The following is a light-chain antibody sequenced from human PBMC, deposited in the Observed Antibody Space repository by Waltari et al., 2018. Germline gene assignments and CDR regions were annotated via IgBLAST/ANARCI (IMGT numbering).Light chain of an antibody. V-gene: IGKV3-15*01. Sequence: EKVLTQSPATASVSPGEGVTLSCRASPSVGSNIAWYQQRPGQAPRLVIYDASTRASGIPARFSGSESGTEFTLTISGLQSEDCALYYCQQYNDWYSFGQGTKLEIK. CDR3: QQYNDWYS. CDR1: PSVGSN. CDR2: DAS. J-gene: IGKJ2*03.